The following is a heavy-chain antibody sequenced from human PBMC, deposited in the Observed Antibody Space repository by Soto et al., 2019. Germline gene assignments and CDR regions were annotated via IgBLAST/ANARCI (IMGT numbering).Heavy chain of an antibody. CDR2: IKQDGSEK. CDR1: GFTFSSYW. V-gene: IGHV3-7*03. J-gene: IGHJ5*02. Sequence: PGGSLRLSCAASGFTFSSYWMSWVRQAPGKGLEWVANIKQDGSEKYYVDSVKGRFTISRDNAKNSLYLQMNSLRAEDTAVYYCARVSGIAARPGWFDPWGQGTLVTVSS. CDR3: ARVSGIAARPGWFDP. D-gene: IGHD6-6*01.